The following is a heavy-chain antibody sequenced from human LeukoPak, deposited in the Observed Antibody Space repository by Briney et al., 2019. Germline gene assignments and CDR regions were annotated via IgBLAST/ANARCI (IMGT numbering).Heavy chain of an antibody. CDR2: IIPIFGTA. D-gene: IGHD2-2*01. CDR1: GGTFSSYA. V-gene: IGHV1-69*13. CDR3: ARVDRQYCSSTSCSYYYYYMDV. Sequence: ASVKVSCKASGGTFSSYAISWVRQAPGQGLEWMGGIIPIFGTANYAQKFQGRVTITADESTSTAYMELSSLRSEDTAVYYCARVDRQYCSSTSCSYYYYYMDVWGKGTTVTVSS. J-gene: IGHJ6*03.